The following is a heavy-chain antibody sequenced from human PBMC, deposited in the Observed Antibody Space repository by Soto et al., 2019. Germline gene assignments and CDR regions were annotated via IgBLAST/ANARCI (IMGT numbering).Heavy chain of an antibody. D-gene: IGHD2-15*01. CDR2: INAGNGNT. J-gene: IGHJ4*02. Sequence: ASVKVSCKASGYTFTSYAMHWVRQAPGQRLEWMGWINAGNGNTKYSQKFQGRVTITRDTSASTAYMELSSLRSEDTAVYYCAREINCSGGSCGVFDYWGQGTLVTVSS. CDR3: AREINCSGGSCGVFDY. CDR1: GYTFTSYA. V-gene: IGHV1-3*01.